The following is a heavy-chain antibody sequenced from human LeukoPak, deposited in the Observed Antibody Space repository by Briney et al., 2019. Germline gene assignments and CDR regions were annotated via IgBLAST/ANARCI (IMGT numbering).Heavy chain of an antibody. J-gene: IGHJ3*02. Sequence: ASVKVSCKASGYTFTSYYMHWVRQAPGQGLEWMGIINPSGGSTSYAQKFQGRVTMTGDTSTSTVYMELSSLRSEDTAVYYCARGPYLSYYYDSSGSPGAFDIWGQGTMVTVSS. D-gene: IGHD3-22*01. CDR2: INPSGGST. V-gene: IGHV1-46*03. CDR3: ARGPYLSYYYDSSGSPGAFDI. CDR1: GYTFTSYY.